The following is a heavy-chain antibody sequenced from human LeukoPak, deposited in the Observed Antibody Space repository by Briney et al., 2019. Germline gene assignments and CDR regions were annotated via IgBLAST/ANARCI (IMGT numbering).Heavy chain of an antibody. V-gene: IGHV4-59*01. CDR1: GGSLISYY. CDR3: ARGKYYYDSSGYKYYFDY. J-gene: IGHJ4*02. CDR2: IYYSGST. Sequence: SETLSLTCTVSGGSLISYYWSWIRQPPGKGLEWIGYIYYSGSTNYNPSLKSRVTISVDTSKNQFSLKLSSVTAADTAVYYCARGKYYYDSSGYKYYFDYWGQGTLVTVSS. D-gene: IGHD3-22*01.